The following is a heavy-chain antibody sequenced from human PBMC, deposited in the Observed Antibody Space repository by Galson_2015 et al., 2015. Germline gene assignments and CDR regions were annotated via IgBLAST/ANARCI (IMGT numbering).Heavy chain of an antibody. CDR1: GFTFSSYS. Sequence: SLRLSCAASGFTFSSYSMNWVRQAPGKGLEWVSYISSSSSTIYYADSVKGRFTISRDNAKNSLYLQMNSLRDEDTAVHYCARDGVQLERRGYYYYYYMDVWGKGTTVTVSS. CDR2: ISSSSSTI. CDR3: ARDGVQLERRGYYYYYYMDV. J-gene: IGHJ6*03. D-gene: IGHD1-1*01. V-gene: IGHV3-48*02.